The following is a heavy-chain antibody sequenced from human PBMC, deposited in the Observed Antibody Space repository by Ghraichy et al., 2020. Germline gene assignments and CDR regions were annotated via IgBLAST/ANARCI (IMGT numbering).Heavy chain of an antibody. D-gene: IGHD3-16*01. CDR3: ARDTRDTTLGWGIMITFGGGYGMDV. CDR1: GFTFSSYW. V-gene: IGHV3-74*01. J-gene: IGHJ6*02. CDR2: INSDGSST. Sequence: GALRLSCAASGFTFSSYWMHWVRQAPGKGLVWVSRINSDGSSTSYADSVKGRFTISRDNAKNTLYLQMNSLRAEDTAVYYCARDTRDTTLGWGIMITFGGGYGMDVWGQGTTVTVSS.